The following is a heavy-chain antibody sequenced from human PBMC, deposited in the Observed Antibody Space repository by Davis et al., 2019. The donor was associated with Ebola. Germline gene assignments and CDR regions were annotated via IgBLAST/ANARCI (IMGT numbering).Heavy chain of an antibody. CDR2: MNPNNGNT. D-gene: IGHD5-18*01. CDR3: ARGGYSYGYGLDY. V-gene: IGHV1-8*01. Sequence: ASVKVSCKASGYTFATYDVFWVRQAVGQGLEWMGWMNPNNGNTGYAQKFQGRVTMTRNNSINTAYMEVNGLTSEDTAVYYCARGGYSYGYGLDYWGQGSLITVSS. J-gene: IGHJ4*02. CDR1: GYTFATYD.